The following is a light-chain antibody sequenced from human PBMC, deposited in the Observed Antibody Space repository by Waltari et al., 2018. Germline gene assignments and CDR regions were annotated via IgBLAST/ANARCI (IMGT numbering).Light chain of an antibody. J-gene: IGKJ3*01. CDR3: QQYVSSPPGVT. CDR2: AAS. V-gene: IGKV3-20*01. Sequence: EIVLTQSPGTLSLSPGERTTLSCRASQTVSRNNLAWYQQKPGQAPRLLIYAASSRPPGIPDRFSGSGSGTEFTLTISRLEPEDFAVYYCQQYVSSPPGVTFGPGTKVDIK. CDR1: QTVSRNN.